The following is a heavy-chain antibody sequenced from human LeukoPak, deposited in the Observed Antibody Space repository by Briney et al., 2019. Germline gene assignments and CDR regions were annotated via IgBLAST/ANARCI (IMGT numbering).Heavy chain of an antibody. CDR1: GFTFSSHW. J-gene: IGHJ4*02. CDR3: ARDHRGLFDY. D-gene: IGHD3-10*01. Sequence: GGSLRLSCAASGFTFSSHWMSWVRQAPGKGLEWVANVNLDGSDKYYVDSVKGRFTISRDNAKNSLYLQMSSLRGEDTAVYYCARDHRGLFDYWGQGTLVTVSS. CDR2: VNLDGSDK. V-gene: IGHV3-7*04.